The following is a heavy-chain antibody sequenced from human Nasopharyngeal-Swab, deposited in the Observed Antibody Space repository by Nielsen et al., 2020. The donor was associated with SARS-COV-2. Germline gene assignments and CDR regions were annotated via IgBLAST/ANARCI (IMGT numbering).Heavy chain of an antibody. CDR1: GGSFSGYY. CDR2: INHSGST. CDR3: ARFSSGWYENYFDY. V-gene: IGHV4-34*01. J-gene: IGHJ4*02. D-gene: IGHD6-19*01. Sequence: SQTLSLTCAVYGGSFSGYYWSWIRQPPGKGLEWIGEINHSGSTNYNPSLKSRVTISVDTSKNQFSLKLSSVTAADTAVYYCARFSSGWYENYFDYWGQGTLVTVSS.